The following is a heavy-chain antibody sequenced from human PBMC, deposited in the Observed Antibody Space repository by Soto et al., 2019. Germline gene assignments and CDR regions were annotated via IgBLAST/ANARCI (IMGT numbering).Heavy chain of an antibody. CDR1: GFTFSIYA. CDR2: ISGSGDNT. CDR3: ADGGEWSFNFVY. V-gene: IGHV3-23*01. Sequence: GGSLRLSCAASGFTFSIYAMSWVRQAPGKGLQWVSAISGSGDNTYYADSVKGRFTISRDNSKNTLYLQMNNLRADDTAVYYCADGGEWSFNFVYWGQGTLVTVYS. D-gene: IGHD3-3*01. J-gene: IGHJ4*02.